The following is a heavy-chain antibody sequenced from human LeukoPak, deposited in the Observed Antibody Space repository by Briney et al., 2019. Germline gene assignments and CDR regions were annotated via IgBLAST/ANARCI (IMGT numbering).Heavy chain of an antibody. CDR1: GYTFTGNY. Sequence: SVKVSCKASGYTFTGNYMHWVRQAPGQGLEWMGWINPNSGGTNYAQKFQGRVTMTRDTSISTAYMELSSLRSDDTAVYYCAREAFTTVTTATDAFDFWGQGTTVTVSS. D-gene: IGHD4-17*01. CDR3: AREAFTTVTTATDAFDF. J-gene: IGHJ3*01. CDR2: INPNSGGT. V-gene: IGHV1-2*02.